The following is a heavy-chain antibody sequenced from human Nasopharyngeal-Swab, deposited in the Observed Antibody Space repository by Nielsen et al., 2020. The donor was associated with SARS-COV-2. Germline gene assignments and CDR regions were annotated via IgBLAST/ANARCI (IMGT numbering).Heavy chain of an antibody. Sequence: ESLKISCTVSGGSISSYYWSWIRQPPGKGLEWIGYIYYSGSTNYNPSLKSRVTISVDTSKDQFSLKLSSVTAADTAVYYCARGGGLGYYDFWSGYSQTSDAFDIWGQGTMVTVSS. D-gene: IGHD3-3*01. CDR3: ARGGGLGYYDFWSGYSQTSDAFDI. CDR2: IYYSGST. CDR1: GGSISSYY. V-gene: IGHV4-59*01. J-gene: IGHJ3*02.